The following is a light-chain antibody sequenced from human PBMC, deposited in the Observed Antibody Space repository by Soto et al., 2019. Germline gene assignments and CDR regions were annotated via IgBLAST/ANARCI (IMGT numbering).Light chain of an antibody. CDR3: LQDNSYPLT. CDR2: ATS. Sequence: IDMPPSPSSLSASVGARVTITCRASQGIRNDLGWYQQKPGKAPNLLIYATSSLQGGVPSRFSGSGSGTDFTLTISSLQPEEFATYYCLQDNSYPLTFGGGTKVDIK. J-gene: IGKJ4*01. CDR1: QGIRND. V-gene: IGKV1-6*01.